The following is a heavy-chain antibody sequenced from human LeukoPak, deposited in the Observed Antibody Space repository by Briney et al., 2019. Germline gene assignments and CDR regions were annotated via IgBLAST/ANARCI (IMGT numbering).Heavy chain of an antibody. CDR1: GYTFTSYA. CDR3: ARDRPSPYESSSWDYNWFDP. J-gene: IGHJ5*02. D-gene: IGHD6-13*01. CDR2: INTNTGNP. V-gene: IGHV7-4-1*02. Sequence: GASVKVSCKASGYTFTSYAMNWVRQAPGQGLEWMGWINTNTGNPTYAQGFTGRFVFSLDTSVSTAYLQISSLKAEDTAVYYCARDRPSPYESSSWDYNWFDPWGQGTLVTVSS.